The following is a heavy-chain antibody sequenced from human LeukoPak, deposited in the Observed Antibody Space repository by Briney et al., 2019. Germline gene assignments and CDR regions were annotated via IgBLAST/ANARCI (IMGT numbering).Heavy chain of an antibody. Sequence: GGSLRLSCAASGFTFNTYSMNWVRQAPGKGLEWVSSITRRSSYIYYADSVKGRFTISRDNAKNSLYLQMNSLRAEDTAVYYCARDMQWDGYYDSGGWTLEPWGQGTLVTVSS. CDR1: GFTFNTYS. V-gene: IGHV3-21*01. D-gene: IGHD3-22*01. CDR2: ITRRSSYI. J-gene: IGHJ5*02. CDR3: ARDMQWDGYYDSGGWTLEP.